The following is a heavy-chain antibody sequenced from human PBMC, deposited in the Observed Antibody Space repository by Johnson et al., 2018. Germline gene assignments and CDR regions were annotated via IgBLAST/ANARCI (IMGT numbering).Heavy chain of an antibody. V-gene: IGHV3-9*01. Sequence: VQLVESGGDLVQPGRSLRLSCAASGFTFDDYAMHSVRQAPGKGLEWVSGISWNSGSIGYADSVKGRFTISRDNAKNSLYLQMNSLRPEDTALYYCVRATRNYCYTTSCFAQYFQHWCQGTLVTVSS. CDR2: ISWNSGSI. CDR3: VRATRNYCYTTSCFAQYFQH. J-gene: IGHJ1*01. D-gene: IGHD3-16*02. CDR1: GFTFDDYA.